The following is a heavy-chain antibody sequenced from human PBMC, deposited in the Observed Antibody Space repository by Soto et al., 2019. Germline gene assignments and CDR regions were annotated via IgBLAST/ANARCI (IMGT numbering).Heavy chain of an antibody. D-gene: IGHD3-22*01. Sequence: PSETLSLTCTVSGGSISSSSYYWGWIRQPPGKGLEWIGSIYYSGSTYYNPSLKSRVTISVDTSKNQFSLKLSSVTAADTAVFYFARHPYYYDSSGQPYYFDYWGQGTLVTVSS. CDR3: ARHPYYYDSSGQPYYFDY. CDR2: IYYSGST. J-gene: IGHJ4*02. V-gene: IGHV4-39*01. CDR1: GGSISSSSYY.